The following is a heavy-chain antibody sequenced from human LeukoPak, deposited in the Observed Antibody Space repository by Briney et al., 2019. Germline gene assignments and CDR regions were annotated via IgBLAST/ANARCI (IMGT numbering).Heavy chain of an antibody. D-gene: IGHD2-8*01. V-gene: IGHV4-31*03. Sequence: PSQTLSLTCTVSGGSISSGGYYWSWIRQHPGKGLEWIVYIYYSGSTYYNPSLKSRVTISVDTSKNQFSLKLSSVTAADTAVYYCARDLGYCTNGVCHTRFDYWGQGTLVAVSS. CDR1: GGSISSGGYY. CDR2: IYYSGST. J-gene: IGHJ4*02. CDR3: ARDLGYCTNGVCHTRFDY.